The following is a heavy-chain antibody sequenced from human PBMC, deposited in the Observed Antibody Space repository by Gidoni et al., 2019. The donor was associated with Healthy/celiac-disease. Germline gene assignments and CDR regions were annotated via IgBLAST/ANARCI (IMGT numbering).Heavy chain of an antibody. CDR3: ARDHYDILTGWYGMDV. D-gene: IGHD3-9*01. Sequence: QVQLVESGGGLVKPGGSLRLSCAASGFTFRDSYMSWIRQAPGKGLEWVSYISSSSSYTNYADSVKGRFTISRDNAKNSLYLQMNSLRAEDTAVYYCARDHYDILTGWYGMDVWGQGTTVTVSS. V-gene: IGHV3-11*05. CDR2: ISSSSSYT. J-gene: IGHJ6*02. CDR1: GFTFRDSY.